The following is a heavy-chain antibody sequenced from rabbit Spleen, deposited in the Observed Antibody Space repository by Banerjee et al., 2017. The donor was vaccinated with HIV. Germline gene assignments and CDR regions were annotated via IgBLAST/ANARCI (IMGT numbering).Heavy chain of an antibody. J-gene: IGHJ3*01. CDR2: IYTGGSDST. Sequence: QQQLEESGGDLVKPEGSLTLTCTASGFSFSSSYWICWVRQAPGKGLEWIGCIYTGGSDSTYYGNWAKGRFTISKISSTTVTLQMTSLTVADTATYFCARDTGSSFSSYGMDLWGQGTLVTVS. D-gene: IGHD8-1*01. V-gene: IGHV1S45*01. CDR3: ARDTGSSFSSYGMDL. CDR1: GFSFSSSYW.